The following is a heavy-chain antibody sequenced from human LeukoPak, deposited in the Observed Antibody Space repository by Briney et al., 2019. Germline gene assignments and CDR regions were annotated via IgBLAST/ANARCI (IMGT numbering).Heavy chain of an antibody. V-gene: IGHV3-53*01. Sequence: GGSLRLSCAASGFTVSSNYMSWVRQAPGKGLEWVSVIYSGGSTYYADSVKGRSTISRDNSKNTLYLQMNSLRAEDTGGYYCVRVGALYSSWSYFVYCGDRTLGTVSS. D-gene: IGHD6-6*01. J-gene: IGHJ4*01. CDR2: IYSGGST. CDR1: GFTVSSNY. CDR3: VRVGALYSSWSYFVY.